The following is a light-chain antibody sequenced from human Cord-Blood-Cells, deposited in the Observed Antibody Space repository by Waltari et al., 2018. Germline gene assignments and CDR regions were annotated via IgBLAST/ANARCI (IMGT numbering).Light chain of an antibody. Sequence: YELTPPPSVSVSPGQTASITCSGDNLGDKYACWYQQKPGQSPVLVIYQDSKRPSGIPERFSGSNSGNTATLTISGTQAMDEADYYCQAWDSSTAVVFGGGTKLTVL. CDR1: NLGDKY. CDR3: QAWDSSTAVV. CDR2: QDS. J-gene: IGLJ2*01. V-gene: IGLV3-1*01.